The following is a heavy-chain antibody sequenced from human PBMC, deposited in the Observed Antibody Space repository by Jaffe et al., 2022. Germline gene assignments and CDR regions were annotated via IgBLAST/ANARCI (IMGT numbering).Heavy chain of an antibody. V-gene: IGHV3-11*01. CDR1: GFTFSDYY. Sequence: QVQLVESGGGLVKPGGSLRLSCAASGFTFSDYYMSWIRQAPGKGLEWVSYISSSGSTIYYADSVKGRFTISRDNAKNSLYLQMNSLRAEDTAVYYCAREEFVVVPAAMPGYYYYMDVWGKGTTVTVSS. CDR2: ISSSGSTI. CDR3: AREEFVVVPAAMPGYYYYMDV. J-gene: IGHJ6*03. D-gene: IGHD2-2*01.